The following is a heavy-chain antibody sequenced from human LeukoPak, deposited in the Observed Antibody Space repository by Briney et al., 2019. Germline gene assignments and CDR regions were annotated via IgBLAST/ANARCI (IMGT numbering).Heavy chain of an antibody. Sequence: GGSLRLSWAASGFTLGSYWMGWVRHAPGKGRGWVSRINSDGSSTSYADSVKGRFTISSDNAKNTLYLQMNSLRAEDTAVYYCARDPSSSSSEWFDPWGQGTLVTVSS. V-gene: IGHV3-74*01. CDR3: ARDPSSSSSEWFDP. D-gene: IGHD6-6*01. CDR2: INSDGSST. CDR1: GFTLGSYW. J-gene: IGHJ5*02.